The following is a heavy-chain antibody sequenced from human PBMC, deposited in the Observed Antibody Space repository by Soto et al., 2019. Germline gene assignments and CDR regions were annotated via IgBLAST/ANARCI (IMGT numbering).Heavy chain of an antibody. CDR1: GGSFSGYY. J-gene: IGHJ4*02. Sequence: SETLSLTCAVYGGSFSGYYWSWIRQPPGKGLEWIGEINHRGSTKYNPSIKSRVTISVDTSKNQFSLKLSSVTAADTAVYFCARGDVLTGYVYWGQGTLVTVSS. D-gene: IGHD3-9*01. CDR2: INHRGST. V-gene: IGHV4-34*01. CDR3: ARGDVLTGYVY.